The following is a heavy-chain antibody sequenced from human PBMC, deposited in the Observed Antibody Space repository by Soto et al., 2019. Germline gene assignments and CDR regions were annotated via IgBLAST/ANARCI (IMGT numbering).Heavy chain of an antibody. CDR3: ARDKITGFFDY. CDR2: IYYSGST. Sequence: SETLSLTCTVYGGSISSYYWSWIRQPPGKGLEWIGYIYYSGSTNYNPSLKSRVTISVDTSKNPFSLKLSSVTAAATAVYYCARDKITGFFDYCGQETLVTVGS. CDR1: GGSISSYY. D-gene: IGHD2-8*02. J-gene: IGHJ4*02. V-gene: IGHV4-59*01.